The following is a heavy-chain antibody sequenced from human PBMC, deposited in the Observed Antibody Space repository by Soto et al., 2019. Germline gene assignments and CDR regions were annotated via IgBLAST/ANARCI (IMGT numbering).Heavy chain of an antibody. V-gene: IGHV3-48*01. D-gene: IGHD2-21*01. J-gene: IGHJ3*02. CDR2: ISSSSSTI. CDR3: ERVVGLCDLCSAFDI. Sequence: GKGLEWVSYISSSSSTIYHADSVKGRFTISRDSAKNSLYLQMNSLRAEDTAVYYCERVVGLCDLCSAFDILVHRSM.